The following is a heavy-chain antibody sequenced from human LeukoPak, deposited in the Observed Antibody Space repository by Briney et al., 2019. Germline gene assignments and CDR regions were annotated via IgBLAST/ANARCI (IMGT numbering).Heavy chain of an antibody. CDR3: ARVEVAVAIDY. J-gene: IGHJ4*02. CDR2: ISSSSTI. D-gene: IGHD6-19*01. CDR1: GFTFSDYY. V-gene: IGHV3-69-1*01. Sequence: GGSLRLSCAASGFTFSDYYMNWVCQAPGKGLEWVSSISSSSTIYYADSVKGRFTISRDNAKNSLYLQMNSLRAEDTAVYYCARVEVAVAIDYWGQGTLVTVSS.